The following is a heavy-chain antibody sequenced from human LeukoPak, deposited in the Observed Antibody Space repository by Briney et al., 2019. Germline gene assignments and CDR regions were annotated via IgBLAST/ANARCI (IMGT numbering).Heavy chain of an antibody. D-gene: IGHD1-26*01. CDR1: GGTFSSYA. J-gene: IGHJ4*02. Sequence: ASVKVSCKASGGTFSSYAISWVRQAPGQGLEWMGGIIPIFGTANYAQKFQGRVTITTDESTSTAYMELSSLRSEDTAVYNCARVGSALGADDFDYWGQGTLVTVSS. V-gene: IGHV1-69*05. CDR3: ARVGSALGADDFDY. CDR2: IIPIFGTA.